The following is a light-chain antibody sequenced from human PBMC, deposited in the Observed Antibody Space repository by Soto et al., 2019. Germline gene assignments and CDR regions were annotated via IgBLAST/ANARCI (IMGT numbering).Light chain of an antibody. CDR1: QSVSGSR. CDR2: GAS. CDR3: QQYDSWT. V-gene: IGKV3-20*01. J-gene: IGKJ1*01. Sequence: EIVLTQSPGTLSLSPGERATLSCRASQSVSGSRLAWYQQKPGQAPRLLIYGASNRATGIPDRFSGGGSGTDFTLTISRLAPEDFAMYYCQQYDSWTFGQGPKVDSK.